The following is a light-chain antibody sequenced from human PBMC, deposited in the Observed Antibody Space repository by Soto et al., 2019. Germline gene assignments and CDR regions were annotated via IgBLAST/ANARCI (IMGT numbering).Light chain of an antibody. CDR1: QSVSSNY. V-gene: IGKV3-20*01. Sequence: EIVLSQSPGTLSLSPGERATLSCRASQSVSSNYLAWYQQEPGQAPRLLIYGASSRATGIPDRFSGSGSGTDFTLTISGLEPEDSAVYYCQQYGTSPLTFGGGTKVEIK. CDR3: QQYGTSPLT. CDR2: GAS. J-gene: IGKJ4*01.